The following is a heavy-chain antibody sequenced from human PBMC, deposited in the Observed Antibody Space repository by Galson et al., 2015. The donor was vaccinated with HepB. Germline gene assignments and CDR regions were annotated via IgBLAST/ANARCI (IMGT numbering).Heavy chain of an antibody. J-gene: IGHJ4*02. CDR3: AREPYYGSGPLYHFDF. CDR2: IYFSGSR. Sequence: SETLSLTCSVSGGSISSSTYYWAWIRQSPGRGLEWIGNIYFSGSRYSNPSLKSRVTMSMDTSKNQFSLELTSVTAADTAIYFCAREPYYGSGPLYHFDFWGQGTLVTVSS. CDR1: GGSISSSTYY. D-gene: IGHD3-10*01. V-gene: IGHV4-39*07.